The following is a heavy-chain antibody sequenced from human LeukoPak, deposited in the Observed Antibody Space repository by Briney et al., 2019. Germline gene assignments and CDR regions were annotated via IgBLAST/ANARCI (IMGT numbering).Heavy chain of an antibody. J-gene: IGHJ4*02. Sequence: PGGSLRLSCAASGFTFSTYGLSWVRQPPGKGLEWVSAFTASGGSTYYADSVKGRFTISRDNSKNSLYLQMNSLRTEDTALYYCAKDIVSVAGTGQYFDYWGQGTLVTVSS. D-gene: IGHD6-19*01. CDR3: AKDIVSVAGTGQYFDY. CDR2: FTASGGST. V-gene: IGHV3-43*02. CDR1: GFTFSTYG.